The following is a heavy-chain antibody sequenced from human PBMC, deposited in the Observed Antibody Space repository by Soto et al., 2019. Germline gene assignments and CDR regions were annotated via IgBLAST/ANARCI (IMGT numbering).Heavy chain of an antibody. D-gene: IGHD5-12*01. V-gene: IGHV3-23*01. J-gene: IGHJ4*02. CDR1: GFTFSSYA. Sequence: EVQLLESGGGLVQPGGSLRLSCAASGFTFSSYAMSWVRQAPGKGLEWVSAISGSGGSTYYADSVKGRFTISRDNSKNTLYLQMNSLRAEDTAVYYWAKEPETSIYGGYDFVPRSYGDQACYFDYWGQGTLVTVSS. CDR2: ISGSGGST. CDR3: AKEPETSIYGGYDFVPRSYGDQACYFDY.